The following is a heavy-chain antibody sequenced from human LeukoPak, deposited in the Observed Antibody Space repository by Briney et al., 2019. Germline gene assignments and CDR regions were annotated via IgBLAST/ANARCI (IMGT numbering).Heavy chain of an antibody. CDR1: GFTFSDYY. V-gene: IGHV3-11*03. J-gene: IGHJ5*02. D-gene: IGHD2-2*01. Sequence: PGGSLRLSCEASGFTFSDYYVSWIRQAPGKGLEWVSYISSSGDNTIHADSVKGRFTISRDNAKNSLYLQMNSLRDEDTAVYYCVGPTCLRGGYCSTNPCGQGTLVTVSS. CDR2: ISSSGDNT. CDR3: VGPTCLRGGYCSTNP.